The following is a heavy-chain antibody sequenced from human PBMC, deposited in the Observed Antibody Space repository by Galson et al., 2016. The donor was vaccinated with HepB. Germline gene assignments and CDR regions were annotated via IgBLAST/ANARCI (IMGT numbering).Heavy chain of an antibody. CDR2: ISGTGDST. J-gene: IGHJ6*02. Sequence: SLRLSCAASGFTFRSYGMHWVRQAPGKGLQWVSSISGTGDSTFYADSVKGRFTISRDKSKNTLYLQMNSLRAEDTAVYYCAKSIRGDDYYPFYYYSMDVWGQGTTVTVSS. CDR3: AKSIRGDDYYPFYYYSMDV. CDR1: GFTFRSYG. D-gene: IGHD3-10*01. V-gene: IGHV3-23*01.